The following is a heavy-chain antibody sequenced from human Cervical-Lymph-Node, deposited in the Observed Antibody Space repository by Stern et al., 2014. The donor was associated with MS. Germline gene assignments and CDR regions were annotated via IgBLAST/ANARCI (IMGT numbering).Heavy chain of an antibody. CDR3: ARMKTGLRENRGFDF. J-gene: IGHJ4*02. V-gene: IGHV4-30-4*01. Sequence: QLQLQESGPGLVKPSETLSLTCTVSGDSINSGDFHWSWVRQSPGKGLEGIGYIYYSGRNYNPSLKSRVTMSIDTSTNQFSLNLTSVTAADTALYYCARMKTGLRENRGFDFWGQGTQVTVSS. CDR1: GDSINSGDFH. D-gene: IGHD4-17*01. CDR2: IYYSGR.